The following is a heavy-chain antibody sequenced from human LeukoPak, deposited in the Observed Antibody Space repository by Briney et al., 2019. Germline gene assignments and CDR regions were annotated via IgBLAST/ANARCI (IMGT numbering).Heavy chain of an antibody. V-gene: IGHV1-2*02. D-gene: IGHD3-10*01. CDR2: INPNSGGT. CDR1: GYAFTGYY. J-gene: IGHJ5*02. Sequence: ASVKVSCKASGYAFTGYYMHWVRQAPGQGLEWMGWINPNSGGTNYAQKFQGRVTVTRDTSINTAFMELSRLTSDDTAVYYCARDLAAITTGSHNWFDPWGQGTLVTVSS. CDR3: ARDLAAITTGSHNWFDP.